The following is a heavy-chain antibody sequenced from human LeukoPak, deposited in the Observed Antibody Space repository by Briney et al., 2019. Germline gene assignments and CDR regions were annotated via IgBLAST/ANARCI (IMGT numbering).Heavy chain of an antibody. Sequence: GGSLRLSCAASGFTFSSYWMSWVRQAPEKGLEWVANIKQDGSEKYYVDSVKGRFTISRDNAKNSLYLQMNSLRAEDTAVYYCARAVTYPGYTSGWYTTYFGYWGQGTLVTVSS. CDR2: IKQDGSEK. D-gene: IGHD6-19*01. V-gene: IGHV3-7*01. J-gene: IGHJ4*02. CDR1: GFTFSSYW. CDR3: ARAVTYPGYTSGWYTTYFGY.